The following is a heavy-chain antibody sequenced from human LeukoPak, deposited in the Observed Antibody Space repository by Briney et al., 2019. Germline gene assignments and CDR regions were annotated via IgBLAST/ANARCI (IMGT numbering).Heavy chain of an antibody. CDR3: TRNYYGSGSYSASGY. CDR2: IYSGGST. V-gene: IGHV3-53*01. J-gene: IGHJ4*02. CDR1: GFTVSSNY. Sequence: GGSLRLSCAASGFTVSSNYMSWVRQAPGKGLEWVSGIYSGGSTYYADSVKGRFTISRDNSKNTLYLQMNSLRAQDTAVYYCTRNYYGSGSYSASGYWGQGTLVTVSS. D-gene: IGHD3-10*01.